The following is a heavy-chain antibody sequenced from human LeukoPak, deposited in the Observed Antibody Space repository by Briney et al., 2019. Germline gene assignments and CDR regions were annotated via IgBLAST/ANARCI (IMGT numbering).Heavy chain of an antibody. J-gene: IGHJ4*02. CDR3: ASASGDELPENY. D-gene: IGHD1-26*01. Sequence: ASVKVSCKASGYTFTSYAMHWVRQAPGQRLEWMGWINAGNGNTKYSQKFQGRVTITRDTSASTAYMELSSLRSEDTAVYYCASASGDELPENYWGQGTLVTVSS. CDR2: INAGNGNT. CDR1: GYTFTSYA. V-gene: IGHV1-3*01.